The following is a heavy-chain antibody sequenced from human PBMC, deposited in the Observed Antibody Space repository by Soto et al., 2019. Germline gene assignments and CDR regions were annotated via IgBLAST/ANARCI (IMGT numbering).Heavy chain of an antibody. CDR3: ARGGSYSTTTCDY. V-gene: IGHV3-21*01. J-gene: IGHJ4*02. CDR1: GFTFIMYS. Sequence: CGSLRLSCASSGFTFIMYSINWVRQAPGKGLEWVLSIISSSIYIYYSDSVQGRFTISRDNAKNSLYLQMNSLRAEDTAVYYCARGGSYSTTTCDYWGQGTLVNGSS. D-gene: IGHD1-26*01. CDR2: IISSSIYI.